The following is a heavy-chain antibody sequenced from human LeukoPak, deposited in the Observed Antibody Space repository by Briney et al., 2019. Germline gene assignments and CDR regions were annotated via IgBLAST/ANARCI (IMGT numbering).Heavy chain of an antibody. CDR2: INSDGSST. CDR3: ARAPNDVVSPHFDL. CDR1: GFTFSSYW. V-gene: IGHV3-74*01. J-gene: IGHJ2*01. D-gene: IGHD2-21*01. Sequence: PGGSVRLSCAASGFTFSSYWMHWVRQAPGKWRVWVSRINSDGSSTSYADSVKGRFTISRDNAKNTLYLQMNSLRAEDTAVYYCARAPNDVVSPHFDLWGRGTLVTVSS.